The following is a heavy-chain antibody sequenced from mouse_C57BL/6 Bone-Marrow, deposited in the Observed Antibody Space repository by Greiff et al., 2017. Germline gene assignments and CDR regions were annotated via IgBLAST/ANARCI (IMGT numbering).Heavy chain of an antibody. CDR1: GYTFTSYW. CDR2: IHPNSGST. CDR3: ARGKSVYFDY. V-gene: IGHV1-64*01. J-gene: IGHJ2*01. Sequence: QVHVKQPGAELVKPGASVKLSCKASGYTFTSYWMHWVKQRPGQGLEWIGMIHPNSGSTNYNEKFKSKATLTVDKSSSTAYMQLSSLTSEDSAVYYCARGKSVYFDYWGQGTTLTVSS.